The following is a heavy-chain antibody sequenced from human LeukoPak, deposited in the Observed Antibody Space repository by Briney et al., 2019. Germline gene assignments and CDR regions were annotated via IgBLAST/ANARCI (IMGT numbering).Heavy chain of an antibody. D-gene: IGHD1-26*01. CDR1: GGSISSYY. V-gene: IGHV4-59*01. CDR3: ARGIEEPQGDYFGY. J-gene: IGHJ4*02. Sequence: SETLSLTCTVSGGSISSYYWSWIRQPPGKGLEWIGYIYYSGSTNYNPSLKSRVTISVDTSKNQFSLKLSSVTAADTAVYYCARGIEEPQGDYFGYWGQGTLVTVSS. CDR2: IYYSGST.